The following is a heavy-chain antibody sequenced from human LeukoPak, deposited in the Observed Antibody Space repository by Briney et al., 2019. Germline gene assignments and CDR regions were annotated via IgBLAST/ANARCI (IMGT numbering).Heavy chain of an antibody. D-gene: IGHD6-19*01. J-gene: IGHJ4*02. CDR1: GFTFSSYG. CDR3: ARDGYSSGWSHWPYFDY. Sequence: GGSLRLSCAASGFTFSSYGMHWVRQAPGKGLEWVAVIWYDGSNKYYADSVKGRFTISRDNSKNTLYLQMNSLGAEDTAVYYCARDGYSSGWSHWPYFDYWGQGTLVTVSS. V-gene: IGHV3-33*01. CDR2: IWYDGSNK.